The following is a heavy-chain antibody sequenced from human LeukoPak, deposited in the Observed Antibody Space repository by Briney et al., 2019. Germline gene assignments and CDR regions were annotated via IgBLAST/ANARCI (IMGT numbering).Heavy chain of an antibody. D-gene: IGHD5-12*01. CDR3: AKDDAWLRFGE. CDR1: GLTFSNHG. Sequence: GGSLRLSCAASGLTFSNHGMDWVRQAPGKGLEWVSGISPSGDITYYADSVKGRFTISRDNSKNTLYLEVISLAAEDTAVYYCAKDDAWLRFGEWSQGTLVTVSS. CDR2: ISPSGDIT. J-gene: IGHJ4*02. V-gene: IGHV3-23*01.